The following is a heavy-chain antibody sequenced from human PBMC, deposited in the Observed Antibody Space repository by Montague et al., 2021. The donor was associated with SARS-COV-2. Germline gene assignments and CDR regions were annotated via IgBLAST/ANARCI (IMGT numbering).Heavy chain of an antibody. V-gene: IGHV4-39*01. D-gene: IGHD6-19*01. J-gene: IGHJ4*02. CDR2: IYYSGST. Sequence: SETLSLTCTVSGGSISRSSYYWGWIRQPPGKGLEWIGSIYYSGSTYSNPSLKSRVTISVDTSKNQFSLKLSSVTAADTAVYYCARQRRGGLVSTPRFFDYWGQGTLVTVSS. CDR3: ARQRRGGLVSTPRFFDY. CDR1: GGSISRSSYY.